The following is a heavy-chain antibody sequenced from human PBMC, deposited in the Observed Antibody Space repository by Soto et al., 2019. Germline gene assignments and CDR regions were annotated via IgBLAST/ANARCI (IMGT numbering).Heavy chain of an antibody. Sequence: SETLSLTCAVYGGSFSGYYWSWIRQPPGKGLEWIGEINHSGSTNYNPSLKSRVTISVDTSKNQFSLKLSSVTAADTAVYYCAREKYYYDSSGYYYVRPFDYWGQGTLVTVSS. J-gene: IGHJ4*02. CDR2: INHSGST. CDR1: GGSFSGYY. CDR3: AREKYYYDSSGYYYVRPFDY. V-gene: IGHV4-34*01. D-gene: IGHD3-22*01.